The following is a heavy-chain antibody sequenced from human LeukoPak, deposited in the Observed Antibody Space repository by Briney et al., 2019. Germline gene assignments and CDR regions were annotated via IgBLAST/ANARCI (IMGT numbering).Heavy chain of an antibody. CDR2: ISGSGGNT. J-gene: IGHJ4*02. V-gene: IGHV3-23*01. CDR1: GFTFSSYD. Sequence: PGGSLRLSCAASGFTFSSYDMSWVRQAPGKGLEWVSSISGSGGNTYYADSVKGRFTISRDNSKNTLYTQMNSLRAEDTAVYYCAKLVTHFDYWGQGTLVTVSS. CDR3: AKLVTHFDY. D-gene: IGHD4-23*01.